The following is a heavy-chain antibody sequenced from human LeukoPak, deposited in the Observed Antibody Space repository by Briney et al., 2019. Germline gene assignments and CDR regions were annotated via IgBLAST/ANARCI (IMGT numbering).Heavy chain of an antibody. Sequence: AGGSLRLSCAASGFTFSGSAMHWVRQASGKGLEWVGRIRSKVNSYATAYAASVKGRFTISRDDSKNTAYLQMNSLKTEDTAVYYCTRHLDAFDIWGQGTMVTVSS. CDR1: GFTFSGSA. CDR2: IRSKVNSYAT. V-gene: IGHV3-73*01. CDR3: TRHLDAFDI. J-gene: IGHJ3*02.